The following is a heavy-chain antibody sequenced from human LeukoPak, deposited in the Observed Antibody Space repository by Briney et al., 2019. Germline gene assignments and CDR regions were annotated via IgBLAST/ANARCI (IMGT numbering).Heavy chain of an antibody. Sequence: PSETLSLTCAVYGGSFSGYYWSWIRQPPGKGLEWIGEINHSGSTNYNPSLKSRVTISVDTSKNQFSLKLSSVTAADTAVYYCARGPYSSSWYAVNWFDPWGQGTLVTVSS. D-gene: IGHD6-13*01. CDR3: ARGPYSSSWYAVNWFDP. V-gene: IGHV4-34*01. J-gene: IGHJ5*02. CDR2: INHSGST. CDR1: GGSFSGYY.